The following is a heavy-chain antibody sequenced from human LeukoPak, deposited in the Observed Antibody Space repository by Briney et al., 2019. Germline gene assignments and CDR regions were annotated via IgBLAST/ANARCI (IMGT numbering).Heavy chain of an antibody. CDR1: GGSFSGYY. V-gene: IGHV4-34*01. Sequence: PSETLSLTCAVYGGSFSGYYWSWIRQPPGKGLEWIGEINHSGSANYNPSLESRVTISVDTSKNQFSLKLSSVTAADTAVYYCARAFYDFWSGYQGHAFDIWGQGTMVTVSS. J-gene: IGHJ3*02. CDR3: ARAFYDFWSGYQGHAFDI. D-gene: IGHD3-3*01. CDR2: INHSGSA.